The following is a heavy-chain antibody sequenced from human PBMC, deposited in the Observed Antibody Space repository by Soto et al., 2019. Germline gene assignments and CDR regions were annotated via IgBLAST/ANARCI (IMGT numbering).Heavy chain of an antibody. CDR2: IRSKAYGGTT. D-gene: IGHD1-1*01. Sequence: GGSLRLSCAASGFTSSNAWINWVRQAPGKGLEWVGRIRSKAYGGTTEYAASVKGRFTISRDDSKSIAYLQMNSLKTEDTAVYYCTRVKLQLYYYYYGMDVWGQGTTVTVSS. CDR1: GFTSSNAW. CDR3: TRVKLQLYYYYYGMDV. J-gene: IGHJ6*02. V-gene: IGHV3-15*07.